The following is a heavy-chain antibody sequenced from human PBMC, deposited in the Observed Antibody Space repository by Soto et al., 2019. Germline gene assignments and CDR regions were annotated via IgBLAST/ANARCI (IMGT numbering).Heavy chain of an antibody. J-gene: IGHJ5*02. V-gene: IGHV4-34*01. CDR2: ICHGGGA. CDR3: ARTEVPESSSWHPCDP. D-gene: IGHD6-13*01. CDR1: GGSFSGYC. Sequence: PSETLSLTCAVYGGSFSGYCWSWIRQTPGERLEWVGDICHGGGANYNPSLKSRVSFSMDPSKNQFSLKLNSVMAADTAVYYCARTEVPESSSWHPCDPWGQGTLVTVSS.